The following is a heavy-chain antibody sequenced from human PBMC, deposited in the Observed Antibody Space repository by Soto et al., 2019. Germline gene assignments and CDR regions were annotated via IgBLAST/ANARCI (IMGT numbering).Heavy chain of an antibody. D-gene: IGHD1-1*01. CDR1: GFTFSSYA. CDR3: AKNGGSGRTFWDN. J-gene: IGHJ4*02. CDR2: ISGSGRNT. Sequence: PGGSLRLSCAASGFTFSSYAMHWVRQAPGKGLEWVSGISGSGRNTFYADSVKGRFTISRDNSKNMMFLQMNSLRAEDTAIYYCAKNGGSGRTFWDNRGQGALVAVSS. V-gene: IGHV3-23*01.